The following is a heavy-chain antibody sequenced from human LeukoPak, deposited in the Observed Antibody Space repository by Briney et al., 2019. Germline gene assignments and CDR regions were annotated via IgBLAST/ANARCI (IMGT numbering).Heavy chain of an antibody. Sequence: QPGGSLRLSCAASGFTFSSYAMSWVRQAPGKGLEWVSAISGSGGSTYYADSVKGRFTISRDNSKNRLYLQMNSLRAEDTAVYYCAKGYYDYVWGSYRYTPDYWGQGTLVTVSS. V-gene: IGHV3-23*01. CDR1: GFTFSSYA. CDR3: AKGYYDYVWGSYRYTPDY. CDR2: ISGSGGST. D-gene: IGHD3-16*02. J-gene: IGHJ4*02.